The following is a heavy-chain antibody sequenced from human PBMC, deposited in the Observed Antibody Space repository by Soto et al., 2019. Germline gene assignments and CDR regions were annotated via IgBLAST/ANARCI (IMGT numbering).Heavy chain of an antibody. J-gene: IGHJ3*02. Sequence: QLQLQESGPGLVKPSETLSLTCTVSGGSISSSSYYWGWVRQPPGKGLEWIESIYYSENTYYNPSLKSRVTISLDTSKNQFSLKLSSVTAADTAVYYCVSRTVTTFNAFDIWGQGTMVTVSS. V-gene: IGHV4-39*01. CDR1: GGSISSSSYY. CDR3: VSRTVTTFNAFDI. CDR2: IYYSENT. D-gene: IGHD4-17*01.